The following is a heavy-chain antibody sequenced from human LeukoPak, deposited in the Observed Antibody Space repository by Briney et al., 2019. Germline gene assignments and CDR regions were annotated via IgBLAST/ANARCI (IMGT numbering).Heavy chain of an antibody. D-gene: IGHD3-10*01. CDR3: ANIGASKAIDY. V-gene: IGHV5-51*01. CDR1: GYSFTNYW. CDR2: IHPGDSDT. J-gene: IGHJ4*02. Sequence: GESLKISCKGSGYSFTNYWIGWVRQMPGKGLEWMGIIHPGDSDTRYSPSFQGQVTISADKSISTAYEQWSSLKASDTAMYYCANIGASKAIDYWGQGTLVTVSS.